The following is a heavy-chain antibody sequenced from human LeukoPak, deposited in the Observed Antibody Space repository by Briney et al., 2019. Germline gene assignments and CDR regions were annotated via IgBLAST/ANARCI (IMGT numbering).Heavy chain of an antibody. V-gene: IGHV3-23*01. J-gene: IGHJ3*02. D-gene: IGHD3-10*01. CDR2: ISGSGGST. Sequence: GGSLRLSCAASGFTFSSYAMSWVRQAPGKGLEWVSAISGSGGSTYYPASVNGRFTISRDNSKNTLYLQMNSLRAEDTAVYYCCITMVRGGRLDAFDIWGQGTMVTVSS. CDR3: CITMVRGGRLDAFDI. CDR1: GFTFSSYA.